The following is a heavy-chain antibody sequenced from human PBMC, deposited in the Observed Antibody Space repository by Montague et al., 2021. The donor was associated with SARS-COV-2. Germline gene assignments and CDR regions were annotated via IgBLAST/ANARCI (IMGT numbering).Heavy chain of an antibody. CDR2: ILYDGSIR. CDR3: ARSGGILHFRASLAQLSD. D-gene: IGHD1-14*01. J-gene: IGHJ4*02. Sequence: SLRLSCAASGFTFNNYGFHWVRQAPGKGLQWVALILYDGSIRHYADSVKGRFTISRDQSKNTLYLQMDSLRPEDTAVYLCARSGGILHFRASLAQLSDWGQGVLVTVSS. CDR1: GFTFNNYG. V-gene: IGHV3-30*04.